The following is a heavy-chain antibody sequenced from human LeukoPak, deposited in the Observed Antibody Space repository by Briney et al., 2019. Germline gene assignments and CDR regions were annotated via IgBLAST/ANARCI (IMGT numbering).Heavy chain of an antibody. Sequence: GASVKVSCKASGYTLTTYYMHWVRQAPGQGLEWMGIINPSGGTTTYARKFQGRVTMTRDTSTSTVYMELSSLRSEDTAVYYCARIKSPHNPFDYWGQGTLVTVSS. J-gene: IGHJ4*02. CDR2: INPSGGTT. V-gene: IGHV1-46*01. CDR1: GYTLTTYY. CDR3: ARIKSPHNPFDY. D-gene: IGHD1-1*01.